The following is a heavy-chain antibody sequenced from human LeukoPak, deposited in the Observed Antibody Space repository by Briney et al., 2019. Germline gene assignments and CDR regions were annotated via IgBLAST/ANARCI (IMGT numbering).Heavy chain of an antibody. J-gene: IGHJ4*02. CDR2: INPNSGGT. V-gene: IGHV1-2*02. CDR3: ARWRYDSSGYYFDY. Sequence: APVKVSCKASGYTFTGYYMHWVRQAPGQGLEWMGWINPNSGGTNYAQKFQGRVTMTRDTSISTAYMELSRLRSDDTAVYYCARWRYDSSGYYFDYWGQGTLVTVSS. D-gene: IGHD3-22*01. CDR1: GYTFTGYY.